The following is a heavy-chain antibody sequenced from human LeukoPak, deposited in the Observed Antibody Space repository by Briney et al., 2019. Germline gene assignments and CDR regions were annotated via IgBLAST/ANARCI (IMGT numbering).Heavy chain of an antibody. J-gene: IGHJ4*02. CDR1: RFTVTSSY. V-gene: IGHV3-21*01. CDR2: ISSSSSYI. Sequence: GGSLRLSCAVSRFTVTSSYMSWVRQAPGKGLEWVSSISSSSSYIYYADSVKGRFTISRDNAKNSLYLQMNSLRAEDTAVYYCARSHSSGYFRIDYWGQGTLVTVSS. D-gene: IGHD3-22*01. CDR3: ARSHSSGYFRIDY.